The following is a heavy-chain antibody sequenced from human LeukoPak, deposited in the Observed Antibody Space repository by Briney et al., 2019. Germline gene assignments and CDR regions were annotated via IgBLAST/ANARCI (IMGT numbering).Heavy chain of an antibody. V-gene: IGHV1-18*01. CDR1: GYTFTNYG. CDR2: ISTSNGNT. Sequence: ASVKVSCKASGYTFTNYGMIWVRQAPGQGLEWMGWISTSNGNTNYAQKLQGRVTMTTDTSTSTAYMELRSLRSDDTAVYYCARAPYCSSTSCNYYYYSMGVWGQGTTVTVSS. J-gene: IGHJ6*02. D-gene: IGHD2-2*01. CDR3: ARAPYCSSTSCNYYYYSMGV.